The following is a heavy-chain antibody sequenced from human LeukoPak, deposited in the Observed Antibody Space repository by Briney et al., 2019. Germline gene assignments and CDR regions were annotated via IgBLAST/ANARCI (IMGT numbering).Heavy chain of an antibody. J-gene: IGHJ4*02. CDR1: GGTFSSYA. D-gene: IGHD3-9*01. V-gene: IGHV1-18*01. Sequence: GSSVKVSCKASGGTFSSYAISWVRQAPGQGLEWMGWISAYNGNTNYAQKLQGRVTMTTDTSTSTAYMELRSLRSDDTAVYYCARGLRYFDWLQEYYFDYWGQGTLVTVSS. CDR2: ISAYNGNT. CDR3: ARGLRYFDWLQEYYFDY.